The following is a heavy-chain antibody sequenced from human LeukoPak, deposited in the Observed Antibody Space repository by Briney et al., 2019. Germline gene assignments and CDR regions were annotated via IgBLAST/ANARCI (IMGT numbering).Heavy chain of an antibody. J-gene: IGHJ4*02. Sequence: HPGGSLRLSCAASGFTFSSYGMHWVRQAPGKGLEWVAVISYDGRNKHYPDSVKGRFTISRDISTDTLWLQMDSLRTEDTAVYYCAKGPLRGTAAAIDYWGQGTLVTVSS. V-gene: IGHV3-30*18. CDR1: GFTFSSYG. CDR3: AKGPLRGTAAAIDY. D-gene: IGHD2-2*01. CDR2: ISYDGRNK.